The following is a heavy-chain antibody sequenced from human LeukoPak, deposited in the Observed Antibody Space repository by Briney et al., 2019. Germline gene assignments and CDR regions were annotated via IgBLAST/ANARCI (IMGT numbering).Heavy chain of an antibody. Sequence: GGSLRLSCETAGFTFSSYVMHWVRRTPGKGLVWVSRISHDGFISYADSVKGRFTISRDNSKNTLYLQMNSLRAEDTAVYYCAKKIRPDYGDVYFQHWGQGTLVTVSS. CDR2: ISHDGFI. J-gene: IGHJ1*01. CDR3: AKKIRPDYGDVYFQH. V-gene: IGHV3-74*01. D-gene: IGHD4-17*01. CDR1: GFTFSSYV.